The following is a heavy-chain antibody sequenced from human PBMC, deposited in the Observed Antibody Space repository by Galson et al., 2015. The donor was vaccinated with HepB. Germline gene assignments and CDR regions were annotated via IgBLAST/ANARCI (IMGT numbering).Heavy chain of an antibody. D-gene: IGHD3-10*01. CDR3: ATDRKGYYYGSGIETNLDY. J-gene: IGHJ4*02. CDR1: GYTLTELS. V-gene: IGHV1-24*01. CDR2: FDPEDGET. Sequence: SVKVSCKVSGYTLTELSMHWVRQAPGKGLEWMGGFDPEDGETIYAQKFQGRVTMTEDTSTDTAYMELSSLRSEDTAVYYCATDRKGYYYGSGIETNLDYWGQGTLVTVSS.